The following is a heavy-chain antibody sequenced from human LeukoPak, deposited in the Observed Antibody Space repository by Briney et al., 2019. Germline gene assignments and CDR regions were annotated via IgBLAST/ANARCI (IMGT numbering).Heavy chain of an antibody. CDR2: IYHSGSS. J-gene: IGHJ4*02. V-gene: IGHV4-38-2*02. D-gene: IGHD2-15*01. CDR1: GYSITSAYY. CDR3: ARGYCSGGSCYSYYFEY. Sequence: PSETLSLTCTVSGYSITSAYYWGWIRQSPGKGLAWIGSIYHSGSSYYNPSLKSRVTISVDTSKNHFSLKLTSVTAADTALYYCARGYCSGGSCYSYYFEYWGQGTLVTVSS.